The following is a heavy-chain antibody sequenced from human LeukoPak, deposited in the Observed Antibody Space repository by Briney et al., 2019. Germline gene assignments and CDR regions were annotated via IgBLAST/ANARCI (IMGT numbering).Heavy chain of an antibody. J-gene: IGHJ5*02. CDR2: ISAYNGNT. Sequence: ASVKVSCKASGYTFTSYGISWVRQAPGQGLEWMGWISAYNGNTNYAQKLQGRVTMTTDTSTSTAYMELRSLRSDDTAVYYCAGALGYCSSTSCEVWFDPWGQGTLVTVSS. CDR3: AGALGYCSSTSCEVWFDP. D-gene: IGHD2-2*01. V-gene: IGHV1-18*01. CDR1: GYTFTSYG.